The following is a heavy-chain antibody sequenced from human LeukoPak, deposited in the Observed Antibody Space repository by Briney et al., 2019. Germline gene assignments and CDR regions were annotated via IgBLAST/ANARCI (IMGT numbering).Heavy chain of an antibody. Sequence: GESLKISCKGSENXFTNCWISWVRQMPGKGLEWVGIIYPGDSDTRYSPTFQGQVTISADRSTTTAYLQWSGLKASDTAMYYCARSIDSTTSTLPFWGQGTLVTVSS. J-gene: IGHJ4*02. CDR3: ARSIDSTTSTLPF. CDR2: IYPGDSDT. V-gene: IGHV5-51*01. D-gene: IGHD5-24*01. CDR1: ENXFTNCW.